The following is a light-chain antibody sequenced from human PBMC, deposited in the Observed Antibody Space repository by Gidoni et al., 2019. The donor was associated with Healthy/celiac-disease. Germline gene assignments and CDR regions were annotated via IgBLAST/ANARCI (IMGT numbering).Light chain of an antibody. V-gene: IGKV1-5*03. CDR2: KAS. CDR1: QSISVW. J-gene: IGKJ4*01. CDR3: QQYNSFSPLT. Sequence: DIQMTQSPSTLSASVGDRVTITCRASQSISVWLAWYQQKPGKAPKLLIYKASTLESGVPPRFSGSGSGTEFTLTISSLQPDDFASYYCQQYNSFSPLTFGGGTKVEIK.